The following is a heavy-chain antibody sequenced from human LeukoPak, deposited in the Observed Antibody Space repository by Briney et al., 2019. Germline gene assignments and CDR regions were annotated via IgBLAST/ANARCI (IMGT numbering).Heavy chain of an antibody. CDR3: AKYGGYRVFDP. V-gene: IGHV4-59*12. J-gene: IGHJ5*02. CDR1: GGSISDNY. CDR2: IYFSGGI. Sequence: SETLSLTCTVSGGSISDNYWSWIRQPPGKGLEWIGYIYFSGGIYYNPSLKSRVTISVDASKTQFSLRLISVTAADTAVYYCAKYGGYRVFDPWGQGTLVTVSS. D-gene: IGHD5-12*01.